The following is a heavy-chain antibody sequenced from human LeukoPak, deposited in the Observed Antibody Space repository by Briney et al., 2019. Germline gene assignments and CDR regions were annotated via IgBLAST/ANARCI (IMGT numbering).Heavy chain of an antibody. J-gene: IGHJ4*02. CDR1: GYTFTSYA. D-gene: IGHD3-3*01. V-gene: IGHV1-3*01. Sequence: ASVKVSCKAFGYTFTSYAMHWVRQAPGQRLEWMGWINAGNGNTKYSQKFQGRVTITRDTSASTAYMELSSLRSEDTAVYYCARDRAIVEWLYYFDYWGQGTLVTVSS. CDR3: ARDRAIVEWLYYFDY. CDR2: INAGNGNT.